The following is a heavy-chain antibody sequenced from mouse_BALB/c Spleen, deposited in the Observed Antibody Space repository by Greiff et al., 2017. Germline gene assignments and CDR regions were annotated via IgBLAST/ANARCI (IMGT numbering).Heavy chain of an antibody. D-gene: IGHD2-2*01. Sequence: EVKLQESGPGLVKPSQSLSLTCSVTGYSITSGYYWNWIRQFPGNKLEWMGYISYDGSNNYNPSLKNRISITRDTSKNQFFLKLNSVTTEDTATYYCARADGYDSGFAYWGQGTLVTVSA. J-gene: IGHJ3*01. CDR1: GYSITSGYY. V-gene: IGHV3-6*02. CDR2: ISYDGSN. CDR3: ARADGYDSGFAY.